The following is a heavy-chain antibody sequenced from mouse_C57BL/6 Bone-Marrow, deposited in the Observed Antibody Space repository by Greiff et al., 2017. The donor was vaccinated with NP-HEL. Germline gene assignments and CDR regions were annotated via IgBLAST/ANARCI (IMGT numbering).Heavy chain of an antibody. CDR2: ISDGGSYT. Sequence: EVKLVESGGGLVKPGGSLKLSCAASGFTFSSYAMSWVRQTPEKRLEWVATISDGGSYTYYPDNVKGRFTITRDNAKNNLYLQMSHLKAEDTGMYYCAREPYGYSYVDYWGQGTTLTVSS. D-gene: IGHD2-2*01. J-gene: IGHJ2*01. CDR3: AREPYGYSYVDY. V-gene: IGHV5-4*01. CDR1: GFTFSSYA.